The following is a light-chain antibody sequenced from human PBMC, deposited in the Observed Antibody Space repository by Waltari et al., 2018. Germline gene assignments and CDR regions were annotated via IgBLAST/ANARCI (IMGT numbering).Light chain of an antibody. CDR3: QQYYSTPRT. V-gene: IGKV1-16*01. CDR2: AAS. J-gene: IGKJ2*01. CDR1: QDVNIY. Sequence: DIEMTQSPSSLSASVGDRVTISCRASQDVNIYLAWFQQKPGQAPKSLISAASSLRSGVPSRFSGSGSRTDFTLTISSLQPEDFATYYCQQYYSTPRTFGQGTKLEIK.